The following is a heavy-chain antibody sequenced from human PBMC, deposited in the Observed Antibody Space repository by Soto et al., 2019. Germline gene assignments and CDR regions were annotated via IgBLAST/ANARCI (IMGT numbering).Heavy chain of an antibody. CDR1: GFTFSSYA. J-gene: IGHJ4*02. CDR2: ISYDGGNK. Sequence: QVQLVESGGGVVQPGRSLRLSCAASGFTFSSYAMHWVRQAPGTGLEWVAVISYDGGNKYYAASVKGRFAISRDNSKNTLYVQMNGLRAGDAAVWYCARDTIIEGALDYGGQVTLVTVSS. D-gene: IGHD1-26*01. CDR3: ARDTIIEGALDY. V-gene: IGHV3-30*09.